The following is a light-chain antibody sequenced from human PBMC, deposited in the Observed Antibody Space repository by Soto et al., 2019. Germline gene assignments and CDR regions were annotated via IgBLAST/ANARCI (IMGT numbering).Light chain of an antibody. CDR3: QQRNNWPQT. CDR1: QSVSSY. CDR2: DAS. J-gene: IGKJ2*01. Sequence: EIVLTQSPATLSLSPGARATLSCRASQSVSSYLAWYQKKPGKGPRLLIYDASNRATGIPARFSGGGCGTDYTLTISSLEPEDCAVYYCQQRNNWPQTFGKGTKLEVK. V-gene: IGKV3-11*01.